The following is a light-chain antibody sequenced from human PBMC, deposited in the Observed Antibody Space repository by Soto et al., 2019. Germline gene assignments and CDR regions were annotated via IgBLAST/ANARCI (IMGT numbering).Light chain of an antibody. V-gene: IGKV3-11*01. J-gene: IGKJ5*01. Sequence: TQSPATLSLSPGERATLSCRASQSVSSYLAWYQQKPGQAPRLLIYDASNRATGIPARFSGSGSGTDFTLTISSLEPEDFAVYYCQQRSNWPVTLGQGTRLEIK. CDR3: QQRSNWPVT. CDR1: QSVSSY. CDR2: DAS.